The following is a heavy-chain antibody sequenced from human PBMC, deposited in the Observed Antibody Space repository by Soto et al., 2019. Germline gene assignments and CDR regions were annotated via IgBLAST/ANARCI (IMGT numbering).Heavy chain of an antibody. V-gene: IGHV3-30-3*01. J-gene: IGHJ4*02. D-gene: IGHD3-16*01. Sequence: QVHLVESGGGVVQPGRSLRLSCAASGFTFRNYAMHWVRQAPGKGLEWVAIISADGNSKHYADSVKGRFTISRDSSRNTLFLQMNNLGAEDTAVYYCARDPQGAYCYIDYWGQGTPVTVSS. CDR1: GFTFRNYA. CDR3: ARDPQGAYCYIDY. CDR2: ISADGNSK.